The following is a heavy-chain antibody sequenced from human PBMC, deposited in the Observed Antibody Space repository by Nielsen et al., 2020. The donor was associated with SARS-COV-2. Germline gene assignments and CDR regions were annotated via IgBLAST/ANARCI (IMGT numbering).Heavy chain of an antibody. CDR2: IIPIFGTA. D-gene: IGHD5-24*01. CDR3: ARVRRDGYRAFDY. J-gene: IGHJ4*02. Sequence: SVKVSCKASGGTFSSYAISWVRQAPGQGLEWMGGIIPIFGTANYAQKFQGRVTITADESTSTAYMELSSLRSEDTAVYYCARVRRDGYRAFDYWGQGTLVTVSS. CDR1: GGTFSSYA. V-gene: IGHV1-69*13.